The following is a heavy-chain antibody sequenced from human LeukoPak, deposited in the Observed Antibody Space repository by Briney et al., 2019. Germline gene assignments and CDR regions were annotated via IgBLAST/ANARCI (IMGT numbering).Heavy chain of an antibody. Sequence: ASVKVSCKASGYTFTSYGISGVRQAPGQGLEGMGWISAYNGNTNYAQKLQGRVTMTTDTSTSTAYMQLRSLRSDDTAVYYCARDSAQLWLRASFDYWGQGTLGSVSS. CDR3: ARDSAQLWLRASFDY. CDR2: ISAYNGNT. V-gene: IGHV1-18*01. CDR1: GYTFTSYG. D-gene: IGHD5-18*01. J-gene: IGHJ4*02.